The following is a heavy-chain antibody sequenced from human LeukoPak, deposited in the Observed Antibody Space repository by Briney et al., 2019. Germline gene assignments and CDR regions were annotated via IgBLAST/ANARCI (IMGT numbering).Heavy chain of an antibody. V-gene: IGHV3-74*01. D-gene: IGHD6-6*01. J-gene: IGHJ4*02. Sequence: QSGGSLRLSCAASGFTFSSYWMHWVRQAPGKGLVWVSRINTDGSSTSYADSVKGRFTISRDNAKNTLYLQMSSLRAEDTAVYYCARDLYSSSPGEVDYWGQGTLVTVSS. CDR2: INTDGSST. CDR1: GFTFSSYW. CDR3: ARDLYSSSPGEVDY.